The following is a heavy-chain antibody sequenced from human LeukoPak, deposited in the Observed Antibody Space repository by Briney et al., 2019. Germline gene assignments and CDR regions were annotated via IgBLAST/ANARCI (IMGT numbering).Heavy chain of an antibody. CDR1: AYSVSSEYY. Sequence: PSETLSLTCIVSAYSVSSEYYWGWIRQPPGKGLEWIGSIYHSGSTYYNPSLKGRVTISVDTSKNQFSLKLSSVTAADTAVYYCARGISSCSSTSCYFSPISRRVWFDPWGQGTLVTVSS. CDR3: ARGISSCSSTSCYFSPISRRVWFDP. V-gene: IGHV4-38-2*02. D-gene: IGHD2-2*01. CDR2: IYHSGST. J-gene: IGHJ5*02.